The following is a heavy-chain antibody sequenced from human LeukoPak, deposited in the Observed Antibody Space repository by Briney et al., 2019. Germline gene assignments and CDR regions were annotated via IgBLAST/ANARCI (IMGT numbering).Heavy chain of an antibody. V-gene: IGHV4-34*01. Sequence: RPSETLSLTCAVYGGSFSGYYWSWIRQPPGKGLEWIGEINHSGSTNYNPSLKSRVTISVDTSKNQFSLKLSSVTAADTAVYYCASPNCSGGSCYSEAFDIWGQGTVVTVSS. D-gene: IGHD2-15*01. J-gene: IGHJ3*02. CDR1: GGSFSGYY. CDR2: INHSGST. CDR3: ASPNCSGGSCYSEAFDI.